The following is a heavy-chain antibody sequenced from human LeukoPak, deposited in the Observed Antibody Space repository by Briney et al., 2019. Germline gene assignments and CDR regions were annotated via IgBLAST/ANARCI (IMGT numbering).Heavy chain of an antibody. Sequence: GASVKVSCKASGYTFTGYYMHWVRQAPGQGLEWMGGIIPIFGTANYAQKFQGRVTITTDESTSTAYMELSSLRSEDTAVYYCARDRTNYYDSSAFDPWGQGTLITVSS. J-gene: IGHJ5*02. CDR1: GYTFTGYY. CDR3: ARDRTNYYDSSAFDP. CDR2: IIPIFGTA. D-gene: IGHD3-22*01. V-gene: IGHV1-69*05.